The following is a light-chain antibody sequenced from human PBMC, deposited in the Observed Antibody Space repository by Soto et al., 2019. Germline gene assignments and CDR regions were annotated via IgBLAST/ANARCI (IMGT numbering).Light chain of an antibody. CDR2: EVT. J-gene: IGLJ7*01. V-gene: IGLV2-23*02. CDR3: CSYGGSRAV. Sequence: QPASVSGSPGQSITISCTGTSSDVGSHNLVSWYQQHPGQAPKLMIYEVTKRPLGVSTRFSASKSGNTASLTISGLQAEDEADYYCCSYGGSRAVFGGGTQLTVL. CDR1: SSDVGSHNL.